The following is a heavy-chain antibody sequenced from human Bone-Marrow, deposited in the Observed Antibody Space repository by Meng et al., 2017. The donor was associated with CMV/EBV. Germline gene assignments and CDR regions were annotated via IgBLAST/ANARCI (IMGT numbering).Heavy chain of an antibody. CDR1: GGTFSSYA. V-gene: IGHV1-69*10. CDR2: IIPILGIA. Sequence: SVKVSCKASGGTFSSYAISWVRQAPGQGLEWMGGIIPILGIANYAQKFQGRVTITADKSTSTAYMELSSLRSEDTAVYYCASHTVYDFWSGSYYYYGMDVWGQGITVTVSS. CDR3: ASHTVYDFWSGSYYYYGMDV. D-gene: IGHD3-3*01. J-gene: IGHJ6*02.